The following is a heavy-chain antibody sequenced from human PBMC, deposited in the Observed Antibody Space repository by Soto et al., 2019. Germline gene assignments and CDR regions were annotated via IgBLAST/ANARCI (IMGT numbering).Heavy chain of an antibody. J-gene: IGHJ4*02. CDR2: IYWDDDK. CDR3: GHRRTPNSSFGY. CDR1: GFSLSTSEVG. Sequence: QITLKESGPTLVKPTQTLTLTCTFSGFSLSTSEVGVGWIRQPPGKALEWLALIYWDDDKRYSPSLKNRLTLTTDASKHQVVLTMTNMDPVDTASYYCGHRRTPNSSFGYGGQGTRVTVSS. D-gene: IGHD2-21*01. V-gene: IGHV2-5*02.